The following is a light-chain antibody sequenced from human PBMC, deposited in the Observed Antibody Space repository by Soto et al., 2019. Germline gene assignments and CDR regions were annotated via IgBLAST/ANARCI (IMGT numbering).Light chain of an antibody. V-gene: IGKV3-11*01. CDR3: QQRSNWPRPT. J-gene: IGKJ1*01. CDR2: DAS. Sequence: EIVLIQSPATLSLSPGERATLSCRASQSVSSYLAWYQQKPGQAPRLLIYDASNRATGIPARFSGSGSGTDFTLTISSLEPEDFAVYYCQQRSNWPRPTFGQGTKVDIK. CDR1: QSVSSY.